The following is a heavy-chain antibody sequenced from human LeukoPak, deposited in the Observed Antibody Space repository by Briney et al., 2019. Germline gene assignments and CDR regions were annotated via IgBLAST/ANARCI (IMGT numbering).Heavy chain of an antibody. D-gene: IGHD1-14*01. J-gene: IGHJ4*02. V-gene: IGHV4-39*01. CDR1: GGSISSSSHY. CDR2: IYYSATA. Sequence: SETLSLTCTVSGGSISSSSHYWGWIRQPPGKGLEWIGSIYYSATAFYNPSLKSRVTISIDTSKNQFSLNLSSVAAADTAVYYCARRYGFPRGKLFDYWGQGTLVTVSS. CDR3: ARRYGFPRGKLFDY.